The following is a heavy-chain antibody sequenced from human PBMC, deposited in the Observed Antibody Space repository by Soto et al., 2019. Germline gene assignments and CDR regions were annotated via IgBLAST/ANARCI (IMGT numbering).Heavy chain of an antibody. CDR2: MNPNSGNT. Sequence: ASVKVSCKASGYTFTSYDINWVRQATGQGLEWMGWMNPNSGNTGYAQKFQGRVTMTRNTSISTAYMELSSLRSEDTAVYYCARDPTWSGGDAFDIWGQGTMVTVSS. CDR3: ARDPTWSGGDAFDI. D-gene: IGHD3-3*01. CDR1: GYTFTSYD. V-gene: IGHV1-8*01. J-gene: IGHJ3*02.